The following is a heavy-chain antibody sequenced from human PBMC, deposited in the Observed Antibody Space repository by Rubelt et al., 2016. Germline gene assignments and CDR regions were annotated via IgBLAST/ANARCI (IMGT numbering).Heavy chain of an antibody. Sequence: EVQLVESGGGLVKPGGSLRLSCAASGFTFSNAWMNWVRQAPGKGLEWVGRIKSNTGGGTTDYAAPVKGRFTISRDDSKNTRYLQMNSLKTEDTAVYYCTTDTAMDNDFDYWGQGTLVTVSS. J-gene: IGHJ4*02. CDR2: IKSNTGGGTT. V-gene: IGHV3-15*07. D-gene: IGHD5-18*01. CDR1: GFTFSNAW. CDR3: TTDTAMDNDFDY.